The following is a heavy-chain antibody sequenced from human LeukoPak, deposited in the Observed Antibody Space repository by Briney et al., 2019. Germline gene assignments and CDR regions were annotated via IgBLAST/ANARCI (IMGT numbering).Heavy chain of an antibody. CDR2: IYPSGST. J-gene: IGHJ4*02. D-gene: IGHD3-22*01. Sequence: SETLPLTCTVSGGSISTYYWNWIRQPAGKGLEWIGRIYPSGSTNYNPSLRSRVTVSVDTSKNQFSLKLRTVTAADTAVYYCARDPFYSSGYSSFGYWGQGTLVTVSS. CDR1: GGSISTYY. CDR3: ARDPFYSSGYSSFGY. V-gene: IGHV4-4*07.